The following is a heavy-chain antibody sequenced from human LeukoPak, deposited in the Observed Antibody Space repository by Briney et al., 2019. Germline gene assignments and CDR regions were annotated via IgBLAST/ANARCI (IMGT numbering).Heavy chain of an antibody. V-gene: IGHV1-69*13. CDR2: IIPIFGTA. Sequence: ASVKVSCKASGGTFSSYAISWVRQAPGQGLEWMGGIIPIFGTANYAQKFQGRVTITADESTSTAYMELSSLRSEDTAVYCCARTRIGDWLSSLDYWGQGTLVTVSS. D-gene: IGHD3/OR15-3a*01. J-gene: IGHJ4*02. CDR1: GGTFSSYA. CDR3: ARTRIGDWLSSLDY.